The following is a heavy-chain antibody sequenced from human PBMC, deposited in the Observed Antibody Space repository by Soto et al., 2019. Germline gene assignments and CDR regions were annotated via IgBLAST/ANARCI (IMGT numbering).Heavy chain of an antibody. CDR1: GFTFSSYG. V-gene: IGHV3-30*18. Sequence: GGSLRLSCAASGFTFSSYGMHWVRQAPGKGLERVAVISYDGSNKYYADSVKGRFTISRDNSKNTLYLQMNSLRAEDTAVYYCAKSTTRVRSTYYYGMDVWGQGTTVTVSS. CDR3: AKSTTRVRSTYYYGMDV. D-gene: IGHD1-1*01. CDR2: ISYDGSNK. J-gene: IGHJ6*02.